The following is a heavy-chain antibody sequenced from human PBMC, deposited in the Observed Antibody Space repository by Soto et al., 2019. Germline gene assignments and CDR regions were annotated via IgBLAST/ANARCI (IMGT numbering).Heavy chain of an antibody. D-gene: IGHD6-6*01. Sequence: GGSLRLSCAASGFTFSSYAMHWVRQAPGKGLEWVAVISYDGSNKYYADSVKGRFTISRDNSKNTLYLQMNSLRAEDTAVYYCARDIPPRAARVIANIGASHWGQGTLVTVSS. CDR3: ARDIPPRAARVIANIGASH. CDR1: GFTFSSYA. V-gene: IGHV3-30-3*01. J-gene: IGHJ4*02. CDR2: ISYDGSNK.